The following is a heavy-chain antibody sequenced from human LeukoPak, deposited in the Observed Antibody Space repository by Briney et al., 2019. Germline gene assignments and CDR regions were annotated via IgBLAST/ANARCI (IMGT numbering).Heavy chain of an antibody. J-gene: IGHJ4*02. Sequence: GGSLRLSCAASGFTFSSYAMSWVRQAPGKGLEWVSAISGSGGSTYCADSVKGRFTISRDNSKNTLYLQMNSLRAEDTAVYYCAKDRLWFGDAFDYWGQGTLVTVSS. D-gene: IGHD3-10*01. CDR3: AKDRLWFGDAFDY. CDR1: GFTFSSYA. CDR2: ISGSGGST. V-gene: IGHV3-23*01.